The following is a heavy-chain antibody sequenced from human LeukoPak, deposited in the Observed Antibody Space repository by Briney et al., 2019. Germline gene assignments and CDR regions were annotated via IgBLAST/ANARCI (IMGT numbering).Heavy chain of an antibody. J-gene: IGHJ5*02. V-gene: IGHV3-23*01. CDR1: GFTFSSYA. CDR3: ARESIVVVPAATRSLYNWFDP. CDR2: ITYIDGST. D-gene: IGHD2-2*01. Sequence: GGSLRLSCAASGFTFSSYAMSWVRQAPGKGLEWVSGITYIDGSTYYADSVKGRFTISRDNSRNTLYLQMNSLRAEDTAVYYCARESIVVVPAATRSLYNWFDPWGQGTLVTVSS.